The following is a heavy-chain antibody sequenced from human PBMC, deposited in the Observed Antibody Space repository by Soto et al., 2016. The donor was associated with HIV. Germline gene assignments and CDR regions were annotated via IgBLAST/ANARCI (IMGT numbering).Heavy chain of an antibody. V-gene: IGHV4-61*02. D-gene: IGHD2-2*01. CDR2: IYTTGST. J-gene: IGHJ6*03. CDR3: ARGRGISVANLAPTKVYYSYNYMDI. CDR1: GGSISSDTSY. Sequence: QVQLQESGPGLVKPSQTLSLTCTVSGGSISSDTSYWTWIRQPAGKGLEWIGHIYTTGSTNYNPSLKSRVTFSMDTTKNQFSLSLTSVTAADTAVYYCARGRGISVANLAPTKVYYSYNYMDIWGKGATVTVS.